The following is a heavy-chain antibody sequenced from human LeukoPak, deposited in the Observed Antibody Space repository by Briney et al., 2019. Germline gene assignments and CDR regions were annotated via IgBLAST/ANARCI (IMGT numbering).Heavy chain of an antibody. D-gene: IGHD1-26*01. Sequence: KPSETLSLTCTVSGFSINSDYYWAWIRQPPGTGLEWVASIYHSGTTYYNPSVKSRVTISVDTSRNQFSLKLNSVTAADTAVYYCARASKSGNYYSIFDYWGQGTLVTVSS. V-gene: IGHV4-38-2*02. CDR2: IYHSGTT. CDR3: ARASKSGNYYSIFDY. CDR1: GFSINSDYY. J-gene: IGHJ4*02.